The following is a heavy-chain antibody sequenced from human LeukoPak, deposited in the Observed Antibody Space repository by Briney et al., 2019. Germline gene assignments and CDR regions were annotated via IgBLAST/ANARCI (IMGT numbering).Heavy chain of an antibody. CDR1: GYMFTSYG. V-gene: IGHV1-18*01. CDR3: TRDHYYDNSGVSGY. CDR2: ISASNGYT. D-gene: IGHD3-22*01. J-gene: IGHJ4*02. Sequence: ASVKVSCKASGYMFTSYGITWVRQSPEQGLEWMGWISASNGYTNYAPKFQDRLTMTTDTSTTTAYLELRSLRSDDTAIYYCTRDHYYDNSGVSGYWGQGTLVTASS.